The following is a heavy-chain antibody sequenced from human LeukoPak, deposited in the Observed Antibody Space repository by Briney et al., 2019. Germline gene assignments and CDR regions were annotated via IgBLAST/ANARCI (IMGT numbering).Heavy chain of an antibody. Sequence: SETLSLTCTVSGGSISSGDYYWSWIRQPPGKGLEWIGYIYYSGSTYYNPSLKSRVTISVDTSKNQFSLKLSSVTAADTAVYYCARESGWYSSSPGYWGQGTLVTVSS. CDR1: GGSISSGDYY. V-gene: IGHV4-30-4*08. J-gene: IGHJ4*02. CDR3: ARESGWYSSSPGY. D-gene: IGHD6-6*01. CDR2: IYYSGST.